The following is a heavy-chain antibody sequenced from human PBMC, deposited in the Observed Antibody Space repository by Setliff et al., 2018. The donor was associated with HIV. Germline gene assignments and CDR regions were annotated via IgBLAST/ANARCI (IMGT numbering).Heavy chain of an antibody. Sequence: GGSLRLSCAASGLTLSSYAMNWVRQAPGKGLEWLSGISNTGSSTYYGDSVKGRFTISRDKSRNIVFLQMKSLRVEDTALYYCAKAASNLAAAGGPLDMWGPGTVVTVSS. J-gene: IGHJ3*02. V-gene: IGHV3-23*01. CDR1: GLTLSSYA. CDR3: AKAASNLAAAGGPLDM. CDR2: ISNTGSST. D-gene: IGHD6-13*01.